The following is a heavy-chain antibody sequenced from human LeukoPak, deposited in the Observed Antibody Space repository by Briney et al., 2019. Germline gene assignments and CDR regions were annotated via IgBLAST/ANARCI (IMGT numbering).Heavy chain of an antibody. Sequence: GGSLRLSCAASGFTFSNYALTWVRQAPGKGLEWVSSISGVNTHYADSVKGRFSISRDNYKNTLYLQMSSLRAEDTAVYYCARGPNGNYVGAFDFQRWGQGTLVTVSS. V-gene: IGHV3-23*01. J-gene: IGHJ1*01. CDR3: ARGPNGNYVGAFDFQR. CDR2: ISGVNT. D-gene: IGHD4-17*01. CDR1: GFTFSNYA.